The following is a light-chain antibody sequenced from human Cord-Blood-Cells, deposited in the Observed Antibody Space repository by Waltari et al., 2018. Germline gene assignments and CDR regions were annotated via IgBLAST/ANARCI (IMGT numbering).Light chain of an antibody. J-gene: IGKJ1*01. V-gene: IGKV3-20*01. Sequence: ELVLTQSPGHQSLSPGARATLPCRASQSVSSSYLALYQQKPGQAPRLRIDGASSRATGIPDRFSGSGSGTDFTLTISRLEPEDFAVYYCQQYGSSPRTFGQGTKVEIK. CDR3: QQYGSSPRT. CDR2: GAS. CDR1: QSVSSSY.